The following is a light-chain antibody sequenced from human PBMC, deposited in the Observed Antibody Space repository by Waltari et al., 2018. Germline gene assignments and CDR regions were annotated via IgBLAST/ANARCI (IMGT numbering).Light chain of an antibody. J-gene: IGKJ2*01. V-gene: IGKV3-15*01. CDR1: QSINSN. CDR2: GAS. Sequence: EIVMPQSPATLSVSPGERATLSCRASQSINSNVAWYRQKPGQAPRLLIYGASARATGIPVRFSGSGSGTEFTLTISSLQSDDFATYYCQQGYRTPYTFGQGTNLDIK. CDR3: QQGYRTPYT.